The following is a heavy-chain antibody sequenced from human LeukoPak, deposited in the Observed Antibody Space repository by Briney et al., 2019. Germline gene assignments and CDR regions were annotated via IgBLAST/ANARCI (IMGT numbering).Heavy chain of an antibody. CDR1: GGSISSYY. CDR2: IYYSGST. Sequence: SETLSLTCTVSGGSISSYYWSWIRQPPGKGLEWIGYIYYSGSTNYNPSLKSRVTISVDTSKNQFSLKLSSVTAADTAVYYCASDYGDYGGIDPWGQGTLVTVSS. J-gene: IGHJ5*02. V-gene: IGHV4-59*01. D-gene: IGHD4-17*01. CDR3: ASDYGDYGGIDP.